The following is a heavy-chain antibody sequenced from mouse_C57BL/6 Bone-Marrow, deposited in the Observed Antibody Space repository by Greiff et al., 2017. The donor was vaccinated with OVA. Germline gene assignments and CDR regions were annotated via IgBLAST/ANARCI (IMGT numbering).Heavy chain of an antibody. Sequence: VQLQQSGPELVKPGASVKISCKASGYTFTDYYMNWVKQSPGQSLEWIGDINPDNGGTSYNQKFKGKATLTVDKSSSTAYMELRSLTSEDSAVYYCASGYDGYCAWLAFWGQGTLGTVSA. CDR2: INPDNGGT. CDR1: GYTFTDYY. CDR3: ASGYDGYCAWLAF. J-gene: IGHJ3*01. D-gene: IGHD2-3*01. V-gene: IGHV1-26*01.